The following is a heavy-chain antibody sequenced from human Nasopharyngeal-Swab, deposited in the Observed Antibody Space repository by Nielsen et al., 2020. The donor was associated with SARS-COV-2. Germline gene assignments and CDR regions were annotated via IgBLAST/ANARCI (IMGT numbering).Heavy chain of an antibody. CDR1: GFTFNSYA. V-gene: IGHV3-23*01. J-gene: IGHJ4*02. Sequence: GESLKISCAASGFTFNSYAMSWVRQAPGKGLEWVSAISGSGGSTYYADSVKGRFTISRDNSKNTLYLQMNSLRAEDTAVYYCAKEGTISCFDYWGQGTLVTVSS. CDR3: AKEGTISCFDY. D-gene: IGHD4/OR15-4a*01. CDR2: ISGSGGST.